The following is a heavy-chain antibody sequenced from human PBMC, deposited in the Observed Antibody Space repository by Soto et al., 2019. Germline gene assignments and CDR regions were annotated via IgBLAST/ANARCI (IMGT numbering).Heavy chain of an antibody. CDR2: ISDSGST. CDR1: GGSISSSSDY. J-gene: IGHJ3*02. D-gene: IGHD2-2*01. V-gene: IGHV4-39*01. Sequence: PSETLSLTCTVSGGSISSSSDYWGLIRQPPGKGPEWIGSISDSGSTFYNPSLKSPVAISVDTSQNQFSLKLSSVTAADTAVYYCARPRDIVLVPAATLGAFDIWGQGTMVTVSS. CDR3: ARPRDIVLVPAATLGAFDI.